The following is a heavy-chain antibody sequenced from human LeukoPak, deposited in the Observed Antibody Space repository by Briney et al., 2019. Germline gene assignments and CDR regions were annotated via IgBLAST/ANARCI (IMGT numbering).Heavy chain of an antibody. CDR2: ISSGTSFI. J-gene: IGHJ4*02. CDR3: ARDSFYYFDY. Sequence: GGSLRLSCAASGFPFSSYSMNWVRQAPGKGLEWVSSISSGTSFIYYADSVKGRFTISRDNAKNSLYLQMNSLRAEDTALYYCARDSFYYFDYWGQGTLVTVSS. CDR1: GFPFSSYS. V-gene: IGHV3-21*04.